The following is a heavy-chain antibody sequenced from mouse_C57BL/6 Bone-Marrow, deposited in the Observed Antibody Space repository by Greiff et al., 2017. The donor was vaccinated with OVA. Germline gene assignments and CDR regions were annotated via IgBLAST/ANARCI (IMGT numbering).Heavy chain of an antibody. Sequence: QVQLQQPGAELVKPGASVKLSCKASGYTFTSYWMHWVKQRPGQGLEWIGMIHPNSGSTNYNEKFKSKATLTVDKSSSTAYMQLSSLTSEDSAVYYCARYGYDGYDVAYWGQGTLVTVSA. CDR2: IHPNSGST. D-gene: IGHD2-3*01. CDR1: GYTFTSYW. J-gene: IGHJ3*01. CDR3: ARYGYDGYDVAY. V-gene: IGHV1-64*01.